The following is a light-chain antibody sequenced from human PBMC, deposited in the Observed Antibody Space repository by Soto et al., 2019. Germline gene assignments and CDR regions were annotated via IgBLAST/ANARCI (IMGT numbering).Light chain of an antibody. Sequence: EIVLTQSPGTLSVSPGERATLSGRSSQSVSNKIAWYQQNPGQAPRLLIYDASTRATGIPARFSGSGSGTDFTLTISSLEPEDSAVYYCQQYNTWPAEITFGQGTRLEIK. CDR1: QSVSNK. CDR3: QQYNTWPAEIT. CDR2: DAS. V-gene: IGKV3-11*01. J-gene: IGKJ5*01.